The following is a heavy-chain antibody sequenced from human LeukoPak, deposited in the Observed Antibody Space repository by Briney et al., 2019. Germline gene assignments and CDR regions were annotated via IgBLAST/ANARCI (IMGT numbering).Heavy chain of an antibody. CDR1: GFTFSDYY. J-gene: IGHJ3*02. CDR2: ITSSGSTI. D-gene: IGHD1-26*01. V-gene: IGHV3-11*04. CDR3: ARDPMEVGAFDI. Sequence: GGSLRLSCAASGFTFSDYYMSWIRQAPGKGLEWVSYITSSGSTIYYADSVKGRFTISRDNAQNSLYLQMNSLRAEDTAVYYCARDPMEVGAFDIWGQGTMVTVSS.